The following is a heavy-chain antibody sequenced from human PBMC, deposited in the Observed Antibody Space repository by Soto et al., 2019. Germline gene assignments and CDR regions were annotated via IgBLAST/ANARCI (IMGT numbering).Heavy chain of an antibody. CDR2: ISGSGGST. CDR3: AKDSGAHIVVVTAIRYYFDY. V-gene: IGHV3-23*01. J-gene: IGHJ4*02. D-gene: IGHD2-21*02. CDR1: GFTFSSYA. Sequence: PGGSLRLSCAASGFTFSSYAMSWVRQAPGKGLEWVSAISGSGGSTYYADSVKGRFTISRDNSKNTLYLQMNSLRAEDTAVYYCAKDSGAHIVVVTAIRYYFDYWGQGTLVTVSS.